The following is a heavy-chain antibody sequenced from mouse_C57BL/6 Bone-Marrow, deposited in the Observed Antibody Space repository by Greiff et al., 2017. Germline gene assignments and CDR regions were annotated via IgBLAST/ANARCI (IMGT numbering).Heavy chain of an antibody. CDR3: TREGGSNSY. J-gene: IGHJ2*01. D-gene: IGHD1-1*01. CDR2: IDPETGGT. V-gene: IGHV1-15*01. CDR1: GYTFTDYE. Sequence: VQLQQSGAELVRPGASVTLSCKASGYTFTDYELHWVKQTPVHGLEWIGAIDPETGGTAYNQKFKGKAILTADKSSSTAYMELRSLTSEDSAVYYCTREGGSNSYWGQGTTLTVSS.